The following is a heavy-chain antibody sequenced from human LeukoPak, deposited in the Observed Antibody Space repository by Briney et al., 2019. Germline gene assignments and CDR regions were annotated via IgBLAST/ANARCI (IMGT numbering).Heavy chain of an antibody. D-gene: IGHD4-17*01. CDR2: INPNSGGT. CDR1: GYTFTGYY. CDR3: ARGDYGDYDY. V-gene: IGHV1-2*06. J-gene: IGHJ4*02. Sequence: ASVNVSCKASGYTFTGYYMHWVRQAPGQGLEWMGRINPNSGGTNYAQKFQGRVTMTRDTSISTAYMELSRLRSDDTAVCYCARGDYGDYDYWGQGTLVTVSS.